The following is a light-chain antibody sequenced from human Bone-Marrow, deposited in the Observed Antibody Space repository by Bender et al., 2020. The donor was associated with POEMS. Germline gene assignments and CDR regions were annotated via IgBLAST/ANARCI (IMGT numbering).Light chain of an antibody. J-gene: IGLJ3*02. CDR2: YDV. V-gene: IGLV1-36*01. CDR3: SAWDDILSGWV. Sequence: QSVVTQPPSLSEAPRQRVTIPCSGSSSNIGNHGVNWYQQLPGEAPKLLIYYDVLLTTGVSNRFSASTSATSASLATPALQSEGAALYYCSAWDDILSGWVFGGGTKLPVL. CDR1: SSNIGNHG.